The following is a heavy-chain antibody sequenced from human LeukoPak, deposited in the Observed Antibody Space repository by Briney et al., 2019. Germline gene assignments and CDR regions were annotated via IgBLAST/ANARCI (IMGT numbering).Heavy chain of an antibody. J-gene: IGHJ4*02. Sequence: PGGSLRLSCAASGFTFSSYAMHWVRQAPGKGLEWVAVISYDGSNKYYADSVKGRFTISRDNSKNTLYLQMNSLRAEDTAVYYCARVGGYSYGYDYWGQGTLVTVSS. V-gene: IGHV3-30-3*01. CDR3: ARVGGYSYGYDY. CDR1: GFTFSSYA. D-gene: IGHD5-18*01. CDR2: ISYDGSNK.